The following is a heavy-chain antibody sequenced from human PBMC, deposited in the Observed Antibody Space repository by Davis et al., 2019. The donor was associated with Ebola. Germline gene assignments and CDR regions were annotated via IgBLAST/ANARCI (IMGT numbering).Heavy chain of an antibody. CDR1: GYTFTSYG. CDR2: INPNNGNT. CDR3: ARGMDV. J-gene: IGHJ6*04. Sequence: AASVKVSCKASGYTFTSYGISWVRQAPGQGLEWMGIINPNNGNTSYAQNFQGRVTMTRDTSTSTVYMELSSLRSEDTAVYYCARGMDVWGEGTTVTVSS. V-gene: IGHV1-46*01.